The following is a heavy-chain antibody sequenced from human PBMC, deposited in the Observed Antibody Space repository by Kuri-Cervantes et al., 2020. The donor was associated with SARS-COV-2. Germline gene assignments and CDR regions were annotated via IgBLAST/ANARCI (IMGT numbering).Heavy chain of an antibody. Sequence: KVSCKGSGYSFTSYWISWVRQMPGKGLEWMGRIDPSDSYTNYSPSFQGHVTISADKSISTAYLQWSSLKASDTAMCYCARLRFLEWLSPFDYWGQGTLVTVSS. V-gene: IGHV5-10-1*01. CDR3: ARLRFLEWLSPFDY. CDR1: GYSFTSYW. D-gene: IGHD3-3*01. J-gene: IGHJ4*02. CDR2: IDPSDSYT.